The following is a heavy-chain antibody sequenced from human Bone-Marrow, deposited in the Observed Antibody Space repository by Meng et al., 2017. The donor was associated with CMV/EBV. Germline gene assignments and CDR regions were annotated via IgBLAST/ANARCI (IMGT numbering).Heavy chain of an antibody. CDR3: AHIRVYCSSTSCTYYFDY. Sequence: LRTSEVGVGWIRPPPGKALEWLALIYWNDDKRHSPSLKSRLTITKDTSKNQVVLTMTNMDPVDTATYYCAHIRVYCSSTSCTYYFDYWGQGTLVTVSS. D-gene: IGHD2-2*01. J-gene: IGHJ4*02. CDR2: IYWNDDK. V-gene: IGHV2-5*01. CDR1: LRTSEVG.